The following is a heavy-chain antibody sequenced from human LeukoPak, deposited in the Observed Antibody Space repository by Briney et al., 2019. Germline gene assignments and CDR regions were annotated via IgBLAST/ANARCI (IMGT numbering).Heavy chain of an antibody. J-gene: IGHJ3*02. CDR1: GFIFSTDS. Sequence: GGSLRLSCVAYGFIFSTDSMNWVRQAPGKGLEWVSNIRSNGDTVAYADSVKGRFTTSRDNAKNSLYLQMDSLRDEDTAIYYCVRDTFYAFDIWGHGTMVTVSS. D-gene: IGHD2/OR15-2a*01. CDR2: IRSNGDTV. V-gene: IGHV3-48*02. CDR3: VRDTFYAFDI.